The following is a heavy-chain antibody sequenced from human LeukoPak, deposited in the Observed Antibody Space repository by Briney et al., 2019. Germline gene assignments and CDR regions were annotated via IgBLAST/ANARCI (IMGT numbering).Heavy chain of an antibody. J-gene: IGHJ3*02. V-gene: IGHV4-4*07. Sequence: SETLSLTCSVSGGSMGSYYWSWIRQPAGKGLEWIGRIYTSGSTNYNPSLKSRVTISVDTSKNQFSLQLNSVTPEDTAVYYCTYGSGHHGGAFDIWGQGTMVTVSS. CDR3: TYGSGHHGGAFDI. CDR1: GGSMGSYY. CDR2: IYTSGST. D-gene: IGHD3-10*01.